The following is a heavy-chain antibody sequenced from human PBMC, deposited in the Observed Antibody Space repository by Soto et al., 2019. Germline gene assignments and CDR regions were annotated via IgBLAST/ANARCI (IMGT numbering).Heavy chain of an antibody. Sequence: GGSLRLSCAASGFTFSSYAMHWVRQAPGKGLEWVSGISWNSGSIGYADSVKGRFTISRDNAKNSLYLQMNSLRAEDTALYYCAKDKGYCSSTSCSYGMDVWGQGTTVTVSS. CDR2: ISWNSGSI. J-gene: IGHJ6*02. CDR1: GFTFSSYA. CDR3: AKDKGYCSSTSCSYGMDV. D-gene: IGHD2-2*01. V-gene: IGHV3-9*01.